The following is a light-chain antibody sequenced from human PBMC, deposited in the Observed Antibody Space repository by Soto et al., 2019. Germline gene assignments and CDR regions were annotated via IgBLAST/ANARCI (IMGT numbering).Light chain of an antibody. CDR3: QQSYSTPPNT. V-gene: IGKV1-39*01. CDR2: AAS. CDR1: QSISSY. J-gene: IGKJ2*01. Sequence: DIQMTQSPSSLSASVGDRVTITCRASQSISSYLNWYQQNPGKAPKLLIYAASSLQSGVPSRFSGSGSGTDFTLTISSLQPEDFATYYCQQSYSTPPNTFGQGTKLEIK.